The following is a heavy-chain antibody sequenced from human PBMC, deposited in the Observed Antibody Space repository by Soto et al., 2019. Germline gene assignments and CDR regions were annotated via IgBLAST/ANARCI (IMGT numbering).Heavy chain of an antibody. CDR1: GYDFTTYG. CDR2: ISAHNGNT. V-gene: IGHV1-18*01. J-gene: IGHJ4*02. Sequence: QVHLVQSGAEVKKPGASVKVSCKGSGYDFTTYGITSVRQAPGQGLEWMAWISAHNGNTDYAQKLQGRVTVTRDTSTSTAYMELRSLRSDDTAVYYCARGRYVDYWGQGALVTVSS. D-gene: IGHD1-1*01. CDR3: ARGRYVDY.